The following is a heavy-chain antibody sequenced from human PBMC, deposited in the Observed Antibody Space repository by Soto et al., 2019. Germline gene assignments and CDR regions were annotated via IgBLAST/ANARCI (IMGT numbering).Heavy chain of an antibody. CDR2: IVVGSGNT. D-gene: IGHD3-3*01. J-gene: IGHJ5*02. V-gene: IGHV1-58*02. Sequence: QMQLVQSGPEVKEPGTSVRVSCKASGFTFTTSGIHWVRQARGQGLQWMGWIVVGSGNTKYNQKFQERVTLTRDMATDTAYMALRSLTSDDTAVYYCAAVVPPSGILERLGLDPWGQGTLVTVPS. CDR1: GFTFTTSG. CDR3: AAVVPPSGILERLGLDP.